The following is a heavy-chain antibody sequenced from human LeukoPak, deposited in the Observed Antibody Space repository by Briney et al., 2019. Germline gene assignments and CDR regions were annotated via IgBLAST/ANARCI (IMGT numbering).Heavy chain of an antibody. D-gene: IGHD1-26*01. Sequence: GGSLRLSCAASGFSFSSYWMSWVRQAPGKGLEWVANIKEDGSDKYYVDSMKGRFTISRGNAKNSLYLHVNSLRAEDTAVYYCARWGAAFDYWGQGTLVTVSS. CDR3: ARWGAAFDY. V-gene: IGHV3-7*03. CDR1: GFSFSSYW. CDR2: IKEDGSDK. J-gene: IGHJ4*02.